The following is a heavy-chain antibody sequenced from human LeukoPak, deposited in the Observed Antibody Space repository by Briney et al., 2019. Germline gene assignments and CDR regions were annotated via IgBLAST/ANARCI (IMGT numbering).Heavy chain of an antibody. V-gene: IGHV4-4*07. CDR3: AGAATAKYGMDV. CDR1: GGSISSYY. CDR2: IYTSGSI. D-gene: IGHD5-18*01. Sequence: SETLSLTCTVSGGSISSYYWSWIRQPAGKGLEWIGLIYTSGSINYNPSLKSRVTTSVDTSKNQFSLKLSSLTAAETAVYYCAGAATAKYGMDVWGQGTTVTASS. J-gene: IGHJ6*02.